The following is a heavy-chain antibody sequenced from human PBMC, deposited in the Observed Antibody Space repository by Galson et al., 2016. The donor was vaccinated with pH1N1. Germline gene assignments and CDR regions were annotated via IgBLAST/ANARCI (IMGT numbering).Heavy chain of an antibody. CDR3: VKDRAFYYDSSGYDYVFDI. D-gene: IGHD3-22*01. V-gene: IGHV3-9*01. J-gene: IGHJ3*02. Sequence: SLRLSCAASGFTFEDFALHWVRQGPGKGLEWVSGISWNRGAIDYAESVKGRFTISRDNAKNSLYLQMDSLRAEDTALYYCVKDRAFYYDSSGYDYVFDIWGQGTMVTVAS. CDR2: ISWNRGAI. CDR1: GFTFEDFA.